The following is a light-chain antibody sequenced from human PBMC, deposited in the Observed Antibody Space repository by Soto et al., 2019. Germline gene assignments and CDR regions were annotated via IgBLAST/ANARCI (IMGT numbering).Light chain of an antibody. CDR3: QQSYSTHLT. CDR2: AAS. V-gene: IGKV1-39*01. J-gene: IGKJ5*01. Sequence: FHMTPSLSSLSASIGDRVTITCRASQSISSYLNWYQQKPGKAPKLLIYAASSLQSGVPSRFSGSGSGTDFTLTISSLQPEDFATYYCQQSYSTHLTFGQGTRLEIK. CDR1: QSISSY.